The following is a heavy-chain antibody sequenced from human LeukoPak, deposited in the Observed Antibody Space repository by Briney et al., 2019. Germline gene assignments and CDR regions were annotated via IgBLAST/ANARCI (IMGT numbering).Heavy chain of an antibody. CDR1: GFTFSSFW. V-gene: IGHV3-7*01. Sequence: GGSLTLSCAASGFTFSSFWMSWVCQAPGKGLGWVANIKQDGSQKYYVDSVKDRFTISRDNTKNSLYLQMSSLRAEDTAVYYCARDDTVTTRVGFIDWGQGTLVTVSS. CDR2: IKQDGSQK. J-gene: IGHJ4*02. D-gene: IGHD4-17*01. CDR3: ARDDTVTTRVGFID.